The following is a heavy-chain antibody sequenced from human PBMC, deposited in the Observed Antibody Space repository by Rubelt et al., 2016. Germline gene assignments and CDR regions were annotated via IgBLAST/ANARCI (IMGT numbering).Heavy chain of an antibody. CDR1: GDSVSSDSAA. CDR3: AGSRGGAVDY. V-gene: IGHV6-1*01. D-gene: IGHD3-10*01. CDR2: TYYRSKWYN. J-gene: IGHJ4*02. Sequence: QVQLQQSGPGLVKPSQTLSLTCAISGDSVSSDSAAWSWIRQSPSRGLEWLGRTYYRSKWYNEYAVFMKSRITINTDTSKTQFSLQLNSGTPEETAVYYCAGSRGGAVDYWDQGTLVTVSS.